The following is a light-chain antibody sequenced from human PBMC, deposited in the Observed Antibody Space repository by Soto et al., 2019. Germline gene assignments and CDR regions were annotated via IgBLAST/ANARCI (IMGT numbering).Light chain of an antibody. V-gene: IGKV1-5*01. Sequence: DIQMTQSPSTLSAFVGDRVTITCRASQTIRNYLAWYQQKPGKAPDLLIYAASSLENEVPSRFSGSGFGTEFTLTISSLQPDDSATYYCQQYGLQGTFGQGTKVDIK. CDR2: AAS. CDR1: QTIRNY. CDR3: QQYGLQGT. J-gene: IGKJ1*01.